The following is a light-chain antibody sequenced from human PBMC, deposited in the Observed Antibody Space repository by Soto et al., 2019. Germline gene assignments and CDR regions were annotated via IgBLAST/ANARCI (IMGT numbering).Light chain of an antibody. CDR3: QAWDSSTGV. Sequence: SYELTQPPSVFVSPGQTASITCSGDKLGDKYACWYQQKPGQSPVLVIYQDSKRPSGIPERFSGSNSGNTATLTISGTQAMDEADYYCQAWDSSTGVFGGGTKVTVL. CDR1: KLGDKY. CDR2: QDS. J-gene: IGLJ2*01. V-gene: IGLV3-1*01.